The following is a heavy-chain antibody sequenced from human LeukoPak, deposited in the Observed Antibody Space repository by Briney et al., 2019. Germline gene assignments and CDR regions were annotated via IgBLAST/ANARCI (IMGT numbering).Heavy chain of an antibody. V-gene: IGHV3-43D*03. CDR1: GFTFDDYA. CDR2: ISWDGGST. J-gene: IGHJ6*03. D-gene: IGHD6-13*01. CDR3: AKDGRSSNYYYYYMDV. Sequence: GGSLRLSCAASGFTFDDYAIHWVRQAPGKGLEWVSLISWDGGSTYYADPVEGRFTISRDNSKNSLYLQMNSLRAEDTALYYCAKDGRSSNYYYYYMDVWGKGTTVTVSS.